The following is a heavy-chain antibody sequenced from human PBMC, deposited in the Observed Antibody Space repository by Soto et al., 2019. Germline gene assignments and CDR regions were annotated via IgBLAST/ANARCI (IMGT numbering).Heavy chain of an antibody. V-gene: IGHV1-69*01. CDR3: ARGGITMVRGVMRYYYHGLDV. Sequence: QVQLVQSGAEVKKPGSSVKVSCKASGGTFSSYAISWVRQAPGQGLEWMGGFIPIFGTANYAQKLQGRVTITADESTSTAYIELSSLRSEDTAVYYCARGGITMVRGVMRYYYHGLDVWGQGITVTVSS. CDR2: FIPIFGTA. J-gene: IGHJ6*02. CDR1: GGTFSSYA. D-gene: IGHD3-10*01.